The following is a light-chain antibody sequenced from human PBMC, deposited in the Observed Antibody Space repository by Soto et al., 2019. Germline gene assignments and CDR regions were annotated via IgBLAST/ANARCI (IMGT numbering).Light chain of an antibody. V-gene: IGLV2-23*01. CDR2: EGS. CDR3: CAYAGSPTSPLYV. J-gene: IGLJ1*01. Sequence: QSALTQPASVSGSPGQSITISCTGTSSDVGSYDLVSWYQQHPGKAPKLMIYEGSKRPSGVCNRFSGSKSGNTPSLTISVLQAEVEADYYCCAYAGSPTSPLYVCGNGTKLTVL. CDR1: SSDVGSYDL.